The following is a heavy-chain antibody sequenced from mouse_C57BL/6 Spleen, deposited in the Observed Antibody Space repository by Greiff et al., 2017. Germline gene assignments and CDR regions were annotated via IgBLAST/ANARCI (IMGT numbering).Heavy chain of an antibody. Sequence: VQRVESGAELVKPGASVKISCKASGYAFSSYWMNWVKQRPGKGLEWIGQIYPGDGDTNYNGKFKGKATLTADKSSSTAYMQLSSLTSEDSAVYFCARGEGYYVFAYWGQGTLVTVSA. CDR2: IYPGDGDT. CDR3: ARGEGYYVFAY. CDR1: GYAFSSYW. V-gene: IGHV1-80*01. J-gene: IGHJ3*01. D-gene: IGHD2-3*01.